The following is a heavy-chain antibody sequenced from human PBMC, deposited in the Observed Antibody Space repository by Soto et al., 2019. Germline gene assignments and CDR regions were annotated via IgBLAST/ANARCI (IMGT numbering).Heavy chain of an antibody. D-gene: IGHD2-2*01. CDR3: VRGGFLSHDHVIIAPATLGFDP. J-gene: IGHJ5*02. CDR2: MNPNRTNT. CDR1: GYTFTTYD. Sequence: ASVKDSCKASGYTFTTYDINWVRQAPGQGLEWMGWMNPNRTNTGYAEKFQGRVTMTRDTSISTAYMELSSLRYDDTAVYYCVRGGFLSHDHVIIAPATLGFDPWGQGTLVTVSS. V-gene: IGHV1-8*01.